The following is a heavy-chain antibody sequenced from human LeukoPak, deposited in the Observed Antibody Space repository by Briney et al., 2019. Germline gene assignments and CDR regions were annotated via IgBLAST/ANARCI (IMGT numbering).Heavy chain of an antibody. CDR3: AKDIVSVSTVMDV. V-gene: IGHV3-9*01. CDR1: GFTFVDYS. D-gene: IGHD5/OR15-5a*01. Sequence: QPGGSLRLSCAASGFTFVDYSMHWVRQAPGKGPEWVSGINWSGSSIGYADSVKGRYTISRDNAKNALYLQMNNLRVEDTAFYYRAKDIVSVSTVMDVWGLGTADTVSS. J-gene: IGHJ6*02. CDR2: INWSGSSI.